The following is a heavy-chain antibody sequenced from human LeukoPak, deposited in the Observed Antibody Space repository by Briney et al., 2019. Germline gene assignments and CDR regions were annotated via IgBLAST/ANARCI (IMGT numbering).Heavy chain of an antibody. J-gene: IGHJ5*02. CDR3: TRDLDGSGSYNWFDP. D-gene: IGHD3-10*01. V-gene: IGHV3-48*03. CDR1: GFTFSSYE. CDR2: ISSSGSTI. Sequence: PGGSLRLSCSASGFTFSSYEMNWVRQAPGKGLEWVSYISSSGSTIYYADSVKGRFTISRDNAKHSLYLQMNRLRAEDTAVYYCTRDLDGSGSYNWFDPWGQGTLVTVSS.